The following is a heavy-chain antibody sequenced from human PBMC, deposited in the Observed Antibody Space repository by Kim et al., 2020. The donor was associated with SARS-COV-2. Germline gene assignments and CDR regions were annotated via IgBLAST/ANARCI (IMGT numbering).Heavy chain of an antibody. J-gene: IGHJ4*02. CDR3: TTGAVGANTVDY. Sequence: GGSLRLSCAASGFTFSNSCMSWVRQAPGKGLEWVSRIRSKTGGASTDYAEPVKGRFTISRDDSKNTLYLQMNSLKTEDTAVYYCTTGAVGANTVDYWGQGTLVTVSS. V-gene: IGHV3-15*01. D-gene: IGHD1-26*01. CDR2: IRSKTGGAST. CDR1: GFTFSNSC.